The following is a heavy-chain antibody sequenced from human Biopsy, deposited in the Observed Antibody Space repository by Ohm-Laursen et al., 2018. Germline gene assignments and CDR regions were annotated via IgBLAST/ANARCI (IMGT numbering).Heavy chain of an antibody. CDR3: VAYPSSGFFENNDDFAMDV. Sequence: SSVKVSCKVSGGAFTNYAINWVRRAPGHGLEWMGGIITVSETAGYAERFQGRVTITADVTTTTAYMDLSGLRSEDTAVYYCVAYPSSGFFENNDDFAMDVWGQGTTVIVSS. CDR1: GGAFTNYA. V-gene: IGHV1-69*01. D-gene: IGHD6-19*01. CDR2: IITVSETA. J-gene: IGHJ6*02.